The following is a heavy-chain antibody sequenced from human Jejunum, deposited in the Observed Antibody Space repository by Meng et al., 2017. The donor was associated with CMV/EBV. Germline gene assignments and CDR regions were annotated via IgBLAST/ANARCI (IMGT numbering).Heavy chain of an antibody. CDR3: ARGGAVAGIWY. CDR1: GYSISSGYY. J-gene: IGHJ4*02. V-gene: IGHV4-38-2*02. Sequence: VSGYSISSGYYWGWMRQTPGRGLEWIGSIFHSGTTYYEPSLKSRVTISVDTSKNQFSLKLSSVTAADTAVYYCARGGAVAGIWYWGQGTLVTVSS. CDR2: IFHSGTT. D-gene: IGHD6-19*01.